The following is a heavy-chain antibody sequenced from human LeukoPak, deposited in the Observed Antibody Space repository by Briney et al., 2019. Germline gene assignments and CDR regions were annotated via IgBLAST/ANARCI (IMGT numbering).Heavy chain of an antibody. CDR3: AKAPSYCSSISCYSWEIGD. Sequence: GGSLRLSCAASGFTFTNYAMSWVRQAPGEGLEWVSSIRHTGDYTYYADSVKGRFTISKDNSRNTLYLQMSGLRAEDTAIYYCAKAPSYCSSISCYSWEIGDWGQGTLVTVSS. V-gene: IGHV3-23*01. D-gene: IGHD2-2*01. J-gene: IGHJ4*02. CDR2: IRHTGDYT. CDR1: GFTFTNYA.